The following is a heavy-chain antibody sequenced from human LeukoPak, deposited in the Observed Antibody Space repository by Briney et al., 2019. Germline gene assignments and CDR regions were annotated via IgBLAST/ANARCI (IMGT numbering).Heavy chain of an antibody. J-gene: IGHJ4*02. D-gene: IGHD3-22*01. CDR1: GFTFGSYE. Sequence: GGSLRLSCAGSGFTFGSYEMNWVRQAPGKGLEWVSYISSSGRPIYYADSVKGRFTITRDNAGNSLFLQMNSLRAEDTAVYFCAREGWDTSGYYYCDFWGQGTLVTVSS. CDR2: ISSSGRPI. V-gene: IGHV3-48*03. CDR3: AREGWDTSGYYYCDF.